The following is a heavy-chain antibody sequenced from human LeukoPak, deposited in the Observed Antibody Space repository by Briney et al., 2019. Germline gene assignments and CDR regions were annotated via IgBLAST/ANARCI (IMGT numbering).Heavy chain of an antibody. J-gene: IGHJ4*02. V-gene: IGHV4-34*01. CDR1: GGSLSGYY. CDR3: ARGGYYYDSSGYYYGVSYFDY. CDR2: INHSGST. D-gene: IGHD3-22*01. Sequence: SETLSLTCAVYGGSLSGYYWSWIRQPPGKGLEWIGEINHSGSTNYNPSLKSRVTISVDTSKNQFSLKLSSVTAADTAVYYCARGGYYYDSSGYYYGVSYFDYWGQGTLVTVSS.